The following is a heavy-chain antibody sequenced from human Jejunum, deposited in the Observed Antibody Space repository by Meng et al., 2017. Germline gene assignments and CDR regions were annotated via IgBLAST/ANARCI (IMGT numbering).Heavy chain of an antibody. D-gene: IGHD3-3*01. CDR3: ARVASFVSDY. CDR2: INASHGNT. V-gene: IGHV1-18*01. CDR1: GYTFKSYG. Sequence: VQLGQSGFEVKNTAAAVKVSCKAYGYTFKSYGISGVRQAPGKGLEWMGWINASHGNTNYEEKLQGRVTMSTDTSTSTAYMELRNLSSDDTAVYYCARVASFVSDYWGQGTLVTVSS. J-gene: IGHJ4*02.